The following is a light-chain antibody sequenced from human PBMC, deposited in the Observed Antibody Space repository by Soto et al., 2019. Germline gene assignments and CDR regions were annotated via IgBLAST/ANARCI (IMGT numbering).Light chain of an antibody. V-gene: IGLV1-47*02. J-gene: IGLJ1*01. CDR1: SSNIGSNY. Sequence: VLTQPPSASGTPGQRVTISCSGSSSNIGSNYVYWYQQLPGTAPKLLIYTNNQRPSGVPDRFSGSKSGTSASLAISGLRSGDEADYYCATWDDRLSGYVFGTGTKVTVL. CDR2: TNN. CDR3: ATWDDRLSGYV.